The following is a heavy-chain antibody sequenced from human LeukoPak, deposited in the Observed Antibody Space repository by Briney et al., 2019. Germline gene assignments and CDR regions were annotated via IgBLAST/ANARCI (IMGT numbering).Heavy chain of an antibody. D-gene: IGHD2-2*01. J-gene: IGHJ4*02. CDR3: AKDRHPNIVVVPAAKQIYFDY. CDR1: GFTFSSYG. CDR2: IWYDGSNK. Sequence: GGSLRLSCAASGFTFSSYGMHWVRQAPGKGLEWVAVIWYDGSNKYYADSVKGRFTISRDNSKNTLYLQMNSLRAEDTAVYYCAKDRHPNIVVVPAAKQIYFDYWGQGTLVTVSS. V-gene: IGHV3-33*06.